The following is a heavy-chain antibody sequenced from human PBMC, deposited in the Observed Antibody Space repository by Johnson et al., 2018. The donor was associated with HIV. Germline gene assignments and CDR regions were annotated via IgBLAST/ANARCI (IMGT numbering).Heavy chain of an antibody. V-gene: IGHV3-33*03. CDR2: IWKDGSTK. D-gene: IGHD5-24*01. Sequence: QVQLLESGGGLAQPGGSLRLSCAASGFTVSSYAIHWVRQAPGKGLEWVAVIWKDGSTKYYADSVKGRSAISRDNSKNTFYLQMNTVRAEDTAVYYCAKGPLEAYDAFDIWGQGTMVTVSS. CDR3: AKGPLEAYDAFDI. CDR1: GFTVSSYA. J-gene: IGHJ3*02.